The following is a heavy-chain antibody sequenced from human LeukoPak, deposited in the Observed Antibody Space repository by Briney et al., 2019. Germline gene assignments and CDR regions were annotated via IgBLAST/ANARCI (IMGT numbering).Heavy chain of an antibody. CDR3: ARGYGSGSYHYYYYYGMDV. D-gene: IGHD3-10*01. CDR2: INHSGST. Sequence: KPSETLSLTCAVYGGSFSGYYWSWIRQPPGKGLEWIGEINHSGSTNYNPSLKSRVTISVDTSKNQFSLKLSSVTAADTAAYYCARGYGSGSYHYYYYYGMDVWGKGTTVTVSS. CDR1: GGSFSGYY. J-gene: IGHJ6*04. V-gene: IGHV4-34*01.